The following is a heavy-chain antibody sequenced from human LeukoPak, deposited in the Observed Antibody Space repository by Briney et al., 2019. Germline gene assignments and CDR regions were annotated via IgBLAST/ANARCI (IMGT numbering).Heavy chain of an antibody. CDR1: GGSISSYY. V-gene: IGHV4-4*09. D-gene: IGHD3-22*01. CDR2: IYTSGST. Sequence: SETLSLTCTVSGGSISSYYWSWIRQPPGKGLEWIGYIYTSGSTNYNPSLKSRVTISVDTSKNQSSLKLSSVTAADTAVYYCARRRYYDSSGYYYDYWGQGTLVTVSS. J-gene: IGHJ4*02. CDR3: ARRRYYDSSGYYYDY.